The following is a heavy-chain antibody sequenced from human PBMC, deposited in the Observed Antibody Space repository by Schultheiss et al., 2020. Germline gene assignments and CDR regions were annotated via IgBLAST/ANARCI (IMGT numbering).Heavy chain of an antibody. V-gene: IGHV1-46*01. Sequence: ASVKVSCKASGYTFTSYYMHWVRQAPGQGLEWMGIINPSGGSTSYAQKFQGRVTMTRDTSTSTVYMELSSLRSEDTAVYYCARGPPSEVFGAAVVDWGQGTLVTVSS. CDR2: INPSGGST. D-gene: IGHD3-3*01. CDR3: ARGPPSEVFGAAVVD. J-gene: IGHJ4*02. CDR1: GYTFTSYY.